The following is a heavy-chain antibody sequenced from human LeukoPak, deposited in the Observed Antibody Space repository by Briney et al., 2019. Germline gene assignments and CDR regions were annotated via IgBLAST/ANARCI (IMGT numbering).Heavy chain of an antibody. D-gene: IGHD6-13*01. CDR3: ARVSESYSSSSYYYYGMDV. CDR1: GFTFSDYY. J-gene: IGHJ6*02. Sequence: GGSLRLSCAASGFTFSDYYMNWIRQAPGKGLEWVSYIHSSSAYTNYADSVKGRFTISGDNAKNSLYLQMNSLRSEDTAVYYCARVSESYSSSSYYYYGMDVWGQGTTVTVSS. CDR2: IHSSSAYT. V-gene: IGHV3-11*05.